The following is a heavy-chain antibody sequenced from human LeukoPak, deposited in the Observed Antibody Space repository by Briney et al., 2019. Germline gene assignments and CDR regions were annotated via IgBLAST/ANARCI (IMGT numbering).Heavy chain of an antibody. CDR2: INSDGSST. J-gene: IGHJ4*02. CDR3: ARDGLHCSSTSCYTGFDY. Sequence: GGSLRLSCAASGFTFSSYWMHWVRQAPGKGLVWVSRINSDGSSTSYADSVKGRSTISRDNAKNTLYLQMNSLRAEDTAVYYCARDGLHCSSTSCYTGFDYWGQGTLVTVSS. CDR1: GFTFSSYW. V-gene: IGHV3-74*01. D-gene: IGHD2-2*02.